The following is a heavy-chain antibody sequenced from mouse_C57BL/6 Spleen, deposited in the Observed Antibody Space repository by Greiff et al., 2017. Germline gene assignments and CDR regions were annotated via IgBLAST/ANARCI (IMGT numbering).Heavy chain of an antibody. CDR2: IDPEDGET. CDR3: ARRDGDY. D-gene: IGHD2-3*01. Sequence: VQLKQPGTELVKPGASVKLSCKASGYTFTSYWMHWVKQRTEQGLEWIGRIDPEDGETKYAPKFQGKATITADTSSNTAYLQLSSLTSEDTAVYYCARRDGDYWGQGTTLTVSS. J-gene: IGHJ2*01. CDR1: GYTFTSYW. V-gene: IGHV14-2*01.